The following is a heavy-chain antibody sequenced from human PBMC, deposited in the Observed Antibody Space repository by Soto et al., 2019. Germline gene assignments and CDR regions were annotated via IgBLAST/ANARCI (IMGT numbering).Heavy chain of an antibody. CDR3: ARDEGIGVDY. J-gene: IGHJ4*02. CDR2: ISYDGSNK. CDR1: GFTFSSYA. D-gene: IGHD3-10*01. Sequence: QVQLAESGGGVVQPGRSLRLSCAASGFTFSSYAMHWVRQAPGKGLEWVAVISYDGSNKYYADSVKGRFTISRDNSKNTLYLQMNSLRAEDTAVYYCARDEGIGVDYWGQGTLVTVSS. V-gene: IGHV3-30-3*01.